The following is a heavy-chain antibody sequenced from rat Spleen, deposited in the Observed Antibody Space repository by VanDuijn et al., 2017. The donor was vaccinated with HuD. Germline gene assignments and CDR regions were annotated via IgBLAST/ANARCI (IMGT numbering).Heavy chain of an antibody. CDR2: ISYDGSST. CDR1: GFTFSDYN. V-gene: IGHV5-7*01. J-gene: IGHJ4*01. CDR3: AKLGSYRVMDA. Sequence: EVQLVESGGGLVQPGRSLKLSCAASGFTFSDYNMAWVRQAPKKGLEWVATISYDGSSTYYRDSVKGRFTISRDNAKNTQYLQMDSLRSEDTATYYCAKLGSYRVMDAWGQGVSVTVSS. D-gene: IGHD1-3*01.